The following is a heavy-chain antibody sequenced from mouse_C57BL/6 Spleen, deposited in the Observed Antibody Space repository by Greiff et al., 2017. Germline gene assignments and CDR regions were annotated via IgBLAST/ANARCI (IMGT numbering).Heavy chain of an antibody. CDR3: ARREGSQLRHGAMDY. D-gene: IGHD3-2*02. Sequence: QVQLQQPGAELVRPGYSVKLSCKASGYTFTSYWMHWVKQRPIQGLEWIGNIDPSDSETHYNQKFKDKATLTVDKSSSTAYMQHSSLTSEDSAVYYCARREGSQLRHGAMDYWGQGTSVTVSS. CDR1: GYTFTSYW. V-gene: IGHV1-52*01. J-gene: IGHJ4*01. CDR2: IDPSDSET.